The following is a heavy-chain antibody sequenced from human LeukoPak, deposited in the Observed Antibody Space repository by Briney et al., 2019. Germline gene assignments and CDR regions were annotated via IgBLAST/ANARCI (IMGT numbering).Heavy chain of an antibody. V-gene: IGHV1-18*01. Sequence: ASVKVSCKASGYTFTSYGISWVRQAPGQGLEWMGWISAYNGNTNYAQKLQGRVTMTTDTSTSTAYMELRSLRSDDTAVYYCARAKIVVVTKWGSEGNWFAPWGQGTLVTVSS. J-gene: IGHJ5*02. CDR1: GYTFTSYG. CDR3: ARAKIVVVTKWGSEGNWFAP. D-gene: IGHD3-22*01. CDR2: ISAYNGNT.